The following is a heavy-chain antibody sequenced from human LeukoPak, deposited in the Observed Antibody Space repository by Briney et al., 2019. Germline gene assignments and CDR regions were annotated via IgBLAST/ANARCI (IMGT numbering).Heavy chain of an antibody. CDR3: ARDGVLMVYAIYY. J-gene: IGHJ4*02. CDR1: GFTFSSYE. V-gene: IGHV3-48*03. D-gene: IGHD2-8*01. CDR2: MSSSGSTI. Sequence: GGSLRLSCAASGFTFSSYEMHWVRQAPGKGLEWVSCMSSSGSTIYYADSVKGRFTISRDNAKKSLYLQMNSLKAEDTAVYYCARDGVLMVYAIYYWGQGTLVTVSS.